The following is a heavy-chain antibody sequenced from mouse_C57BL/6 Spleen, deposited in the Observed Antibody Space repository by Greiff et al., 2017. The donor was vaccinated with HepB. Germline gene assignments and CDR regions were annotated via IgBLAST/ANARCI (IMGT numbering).Heavy chain of an antibody. V-gene: IGHV1-20*01. CDR2: INPYNGDT. CDR3: ARDYYGSFDY. Sequence: EVQVVESGPELVKPGDSVKISCKASGYSFTGYFMNWVMQSHGKSLEWIGRINPYNGDTFYNQKFKGKATLTVDKSSSTAHMELRSLTSEDSAVYYCARDYYGSFDYWGQGTTLTVSS. J-gene: IGHJ2*01. D-gene: IGHD1-1*01. CDR1: GYSFTGYF.